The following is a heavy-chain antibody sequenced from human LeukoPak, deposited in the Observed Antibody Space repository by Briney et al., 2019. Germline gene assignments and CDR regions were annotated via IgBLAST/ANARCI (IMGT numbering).Heavy chain of an antibody. CDR3: AKAWTHYGSGSYYY. D-gene: IGHD3-10*01. V-gene: IGHV3-21*04. CDR2: ISTSSNFI. CDR1: GFTFSSYR. J-gene: IGHJ4*02. Sequence: GGSLRLSCAVSGFTFSSYRMNWVRQAPGKGLEWVASISTSSNFIYYADSVKGRFTISRDNAKNTLYLQMNSLRAEDTAVYYCAKAWTHYGSGSYYYWGQGTLVTVSS.